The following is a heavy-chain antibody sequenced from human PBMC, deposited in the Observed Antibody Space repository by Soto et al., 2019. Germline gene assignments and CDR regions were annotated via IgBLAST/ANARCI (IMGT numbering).Heavy chain of an antibody. CDR1: RFIFSTYG. J-gene: IGHJ4*02. D-gene: IGHD1-26*01. V-gene: IGHV3-30*18. Sequence: VQLVESGGGVVQPGGSLRLSCEASRFIFSTYGMHWVRQAPGKGLEWVAHISYDGSNEHYADSVKGRFTVSRDNAKNTLSLQLTSLRSEDTAVYYCTKEYIVGTTWGYFESWGQGTLVTVSS. CDR3: TKEYIVGTTWGYFES. CDR2: ISYDGSNE.